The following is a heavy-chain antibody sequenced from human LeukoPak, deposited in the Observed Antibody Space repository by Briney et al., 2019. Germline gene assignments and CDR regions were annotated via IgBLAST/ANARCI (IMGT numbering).Heavy chain of an antibody. CDR3: TSPAHDFDFWRGYYSV. D-gene: IGHD3-3*01. CDR1: GFIFSDSA. CDR2: IRSKANSDET. J-gene: IGHJ4*01. V-gene: IGHV3-73*01. Sequence: GGSLKLSCTVSGFIFSDSAIHWVRQPAGKGLEWVGRIRSKANSDETAYAASVKGRFTISRADSKDTAYLQMHSLKPADTAVYHCTSPAHDFDFWRGYYSVWGHGAQVTVSS.